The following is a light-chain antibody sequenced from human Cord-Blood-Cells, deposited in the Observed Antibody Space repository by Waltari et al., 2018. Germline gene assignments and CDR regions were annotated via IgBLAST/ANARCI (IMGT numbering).Light chain of an antibody. V-gene: IGKV1-39*01. CDR2: AAS. Sequence: DIQMTQSPSSLSASVGDRVPITCRASQSISSYLNWYQQKPGKAPKLLTYAASSLPIGVTSRVSGSAAATDFTLNISSLQPEDFATYYCQQSYSTPLTFRGGTKVEIK. J-gene: IGKJ4*01. CDR3: QQSYSTPLT. CDR1: QSISSY.